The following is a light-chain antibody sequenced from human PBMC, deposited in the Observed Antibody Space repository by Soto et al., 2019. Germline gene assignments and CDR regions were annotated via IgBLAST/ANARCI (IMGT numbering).Light chain of an antibody. J-gene: IGKJ1*01. Sequence: DIQMTQSPSSLSASVGDRVTMTCRASQDIRSDLGWYQQKPGKAPKRLIYAASSSQSGVPSRFSGSGSGTEFTLTISSLQPEDFATYYCLQIYSYPWTFGQGTKVEIK. CDR2: AAS. CDR1: QDIRSD. CDR3: LQIYSYPWT. V-gene: IGKV1-17*01.